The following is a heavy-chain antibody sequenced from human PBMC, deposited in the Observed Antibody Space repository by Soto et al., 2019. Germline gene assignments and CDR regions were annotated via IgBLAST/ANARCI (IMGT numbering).Heavy chain of an antibody. CDR1: GGTFSTYT. Sequence: QLHLVQSGAEVRKPGSSVKVSCKTSGGTFSTYTIYWVRQAPGQGLEWMGRIIPLFGTTKYAQNFQDRVTITAEESTSTTYMELSSLRAEDTAVYYCARRLDDRADEGFDVWGEGTAVTVSA. D-gene: IGHD3-16*01. CDR3: ARRLDDRADEGFDV. CDR2: IIPLFGTT. J-gene: IGHJ3*01. V-gene: IGHV1-69*18.